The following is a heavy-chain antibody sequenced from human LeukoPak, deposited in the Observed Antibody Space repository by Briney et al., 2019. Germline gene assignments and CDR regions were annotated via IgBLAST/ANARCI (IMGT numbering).Heavy chain of an antibody. CDR3: ARDGSQLGMPDAFDI. CDR1: GYTFTSYG. V-gene: IGHV1-18*01. Sequence: ASVKVSCKASGYTFTSYGISWVRQAPGQGLEWMGWISAYNGNTNYAQKLQGRVTMTTDTSTSTAYMELRSLRSDDTAMYYCARDGSQLGMPDAFDICGQGTMVTVSS. J-gene: IGHJ3*02. CDR2: ISAYNGNT. D-gene: IGHD7-27*01.